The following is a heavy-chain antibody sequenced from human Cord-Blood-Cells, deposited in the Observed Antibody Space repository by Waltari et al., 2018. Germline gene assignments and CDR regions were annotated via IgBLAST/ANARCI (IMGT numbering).Heavy chain of an antibody. D-gene: IGHD6-13*01. CDR1: EGTFSSNA. J-gene: IGHJ4*02. CDR3: GGYRAAAGPFDY. V-gene: IGHV1-69*01. CDR2: IIPIFGTA. Sequence: QVQLVQSGAEVKKPGSSVKVSCQASEGTFSSNAISWWRQAPGQGLEWMGGIIPIFGTANYAQKFQGRVTITADESTSTAYMELSSLRSEDTAVYYCGGYRAAAGPFDYWGQGTLVTVSS.